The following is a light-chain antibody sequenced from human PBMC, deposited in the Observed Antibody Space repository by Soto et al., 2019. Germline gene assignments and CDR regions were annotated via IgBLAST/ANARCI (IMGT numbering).Light chain of an antibody. Sequence: QSALTQPRSVSGSPGKSVTVPCTGTSRDVAVYRYVSWFQQHPGKAPQLLIYDVTKRPSGVPDRFSGPKSGNTAALTSSGLQAEDEDAYCCASSAGSHAWSFGSGTKLTVL. CDR1: SRDVAVYRY. CDR2: DVT. V-gene: IGLV2-11*01. CDR3: ASSAGSHAWS. J-gene: IGLJ1*01.